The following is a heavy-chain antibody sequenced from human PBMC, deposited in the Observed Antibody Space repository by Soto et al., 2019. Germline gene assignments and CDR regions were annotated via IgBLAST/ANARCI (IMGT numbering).Heavy chain of an antibody. J-gene: IGHJ6*03. D-gene: IGHD6-6*01. CDR1: GYTFTSYD. Sequence: ASVKVSCKASGYTFTSYDINWVRQATGQGLERMGWMNPNSGNTGYAQKFQGRVTMTRNTSISTAYMELSSLRSEDTAVYYCARASSSSSHYYYYYYMDVWGKGTTVTVSS. CDR2: MNPNSGNT. CDR3: ARASSSSSHYYYYYYMDV. V-gene: IGHV1-8*01.